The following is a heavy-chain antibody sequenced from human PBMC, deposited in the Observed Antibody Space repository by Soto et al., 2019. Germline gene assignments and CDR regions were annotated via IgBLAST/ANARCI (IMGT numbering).Heavy chain of an antibody. Sequence: SVKVSCNAAGGTFSSYTISWVRQDPAQGLEWMGRVIPILGVANYAQKFQGRVTITADKSTSTAYMELSSLRSEDTAVYYCARGGPRDDPWGQGTLVTVSS. J-gene: IGHJ5*02. V-gene: IGHV1-69*02. CDR3: ARGGPRDDP. CDR1: GGTFSSYT. CDR2: VIPILGVA.